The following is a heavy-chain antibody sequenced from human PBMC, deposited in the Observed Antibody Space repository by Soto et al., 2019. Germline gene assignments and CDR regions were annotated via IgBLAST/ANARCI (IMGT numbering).Heavy chain of an antibody. Sequence: PSETLSLTCDFSCAAISTYYWSWIRQAPGKGLEWIGNVYHTGSTDYNSSLRSRVTISVDTSKNQFSLNMNPVTAADTAVYYCARRLFGSGWTLDSWGQGALVTVSS. D-gene: IGHD6-19*01. CDR1: CAAISTYY. CDR3: ARRLFGSGWTLDS. CDR2: VYHTGST. J-gene: IGHJ4*02. V-gene: IGHV4-59*13.